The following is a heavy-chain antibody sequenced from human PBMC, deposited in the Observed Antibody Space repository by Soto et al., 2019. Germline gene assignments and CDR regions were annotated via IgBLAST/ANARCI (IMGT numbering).Heavy chain of an antibody. CDR3: ARVKYSGYEATNFDY. D-gene: IGHD5-12*01. V-gene: IGHV4-39*07. CDR2: IYYSGST. Sequence: PSETLSLTCTVSGGSISSSSYYWGWIRQPPGKGLEWIGSIYYSGSTYYNPSLKSRVTISVDTSKNQFSLKLSSVTAADTAVYYCARVKYSGYEATNFDYWGQGTLVTVSS. CDR1: GGSISSSSYY. J-gene: IGHJ4*02.